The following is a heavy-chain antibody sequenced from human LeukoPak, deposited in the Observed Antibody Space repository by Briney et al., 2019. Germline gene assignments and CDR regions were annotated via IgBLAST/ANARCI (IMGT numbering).Heavy chain of an antibody. J-gene: IGHJ4*02. D-gene: IGHD2-2*01. CDR1: GYNFAIYW. CDR2: INPGDSDT. Sequence: GESLKISCKGSGYNFAIYWIGWVRQMPGKGLEWMGNINPGDSDTRYSPSFQGQVTMKVDKAINTAYLHGISLKASDTDMYYCTRYQVPPGRDYFDYWGQGTLVTVSS. CDR3: TRYQVPPGRDYFDY. V-gene: IGHV5-51*01.